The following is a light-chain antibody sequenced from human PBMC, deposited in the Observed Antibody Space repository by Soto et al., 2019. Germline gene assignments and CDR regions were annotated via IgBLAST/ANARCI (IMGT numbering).Light chain of an antibody. CDR1: SSDVGGYNF. CDR2: DVT. Sequence: QSALTQPASVSGSPGQSITISCTGTSSDVGGYNFVSWYQHHPDKAPKLIIYDVTQRPSGIPDRFSGSKSGNTASLTISGLQADDEADYHCCSYAATYFYVFGTGTKLTVL. V-gene: IGLV2-11*01. J-gene: IGLJ1*01. CDR3: CSYAATYFYV.